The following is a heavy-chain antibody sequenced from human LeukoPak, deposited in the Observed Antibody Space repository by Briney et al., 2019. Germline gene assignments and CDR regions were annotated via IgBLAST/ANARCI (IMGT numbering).Heavy chain of an antibody. D-gene: IGHD6-19*01. CDR2: IYYSGST. V-gene: IGHV4-59*08. CDR3: ATTSHLIAVADTFDY. Sequence: SETLSLTCAVSGGSISSYYWSWIRQPPGKGLEWIGYIYYSGSTNYNPSLKSRVTISVDTSKNQFSLKLSSVTAADTAVYYCATTSHLIAVADTFDYWGQGTLVTVSS. J-gene: IGHJ4*02. CDR1: GGSISSYY.